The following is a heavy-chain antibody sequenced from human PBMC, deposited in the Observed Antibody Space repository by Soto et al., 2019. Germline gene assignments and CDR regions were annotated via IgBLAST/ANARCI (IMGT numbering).Heavy chain of an antibody. CDR2: ISYDGRKK. J-gene: IGHJ5*02. CDR1: GFTFSSHG. Sequence: GGSLRLSCAVSGFTFSSHGMHWVRQAPGKGLEWVAIISYDGRKKYYLDSVKGRFTISRDNARNTLYLQMDNLRVEDTAVYHCAKDTGDCRSVSCNPGNNWFDPWGRGTLVTVSS. CDR3: AKDTGDCRSVSCNPGNNWFDP. V-gene: IGHV3-30*18. D-gene: IGHD2-15*01.